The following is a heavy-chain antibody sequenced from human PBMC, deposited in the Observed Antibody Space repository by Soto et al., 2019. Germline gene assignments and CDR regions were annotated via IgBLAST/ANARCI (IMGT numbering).Heavy chain of an antibody. J-gene: IGHJ4*02. CDR3: ARVYYDILTGYPSSEFDY. CDR2: IYHSGST. V-gene: IGHV4-4*02. D-gene: IGHD3-9*01. Sequence: PGKGLEWIGEIYHSGSTNYNPSLKSRVTISVDKSRNQFSLKLSSVTAADTAVYYCARVYYDILTGYPSSEFDYWGQGTLVTVSS.